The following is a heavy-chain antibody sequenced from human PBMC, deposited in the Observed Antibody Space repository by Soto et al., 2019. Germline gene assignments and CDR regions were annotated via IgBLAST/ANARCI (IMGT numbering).Heavy chain of an antibody. CDR2: ISSSGSTI. CDR3: ARNGYYYDSSGYYPLDY. CDR1: GFTFSSYE. Sequence: PGGSLRLSCAASGFTFSSYEMNWVRQAPGKGLEWVSYISSSGSTIYYADSVEGRFTISRDNAQNSLYLQMNSLRAEDTAVYYCARNGYYYDSSGYYPLDYWGQGTLVTVSS. V-gene: IGHV3-48*03. J-gene: IGHJ4*02. D-gene: IGHD3-22*01.